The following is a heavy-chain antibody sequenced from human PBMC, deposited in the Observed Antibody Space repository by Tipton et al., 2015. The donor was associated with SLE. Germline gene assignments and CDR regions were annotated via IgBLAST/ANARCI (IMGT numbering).Heavy chain of an antibody. V-gene: IGHV4-38-2*02. CDR3: ARDGATDGVDV. D-gene: IGHD3-16*01. CDR2: IFHSGST. CDR1: GYSIRSGYY. Sequence: TLSLTCAVSGYSIRSGYYWGWVRQPPGKGLEWIGNIFHSGSTYYNPSLKSRLTISVDTSKKQFSLTLTSVTAADTAVYYCARDGATDGVDVWGQGTTVTVSS. J-gene: IGHJ6*02.